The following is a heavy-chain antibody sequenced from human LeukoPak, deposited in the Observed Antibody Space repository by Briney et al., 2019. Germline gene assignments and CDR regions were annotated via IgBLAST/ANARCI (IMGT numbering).Heavy chain of an antibody. CDR3: ARAPGEGDYGDYSYYFDY. D-gene: IGHD4-17*01. Sequence: PGRSLRLSCAASGFTFSSYAMHWVRQAPGKGLEWVAVISYDGSNKYYADSVKGRFTISRDNSKNTLYLQMNSLRAEDTAVYYCARAPGEGDYGDYSYYFDYWGQGTLVTVSS. J-gene: IGHJ4*02. V-gene: IGHV3-30*04. CDR2: ISYDGSNK. CDR1: GFTFSSYA.